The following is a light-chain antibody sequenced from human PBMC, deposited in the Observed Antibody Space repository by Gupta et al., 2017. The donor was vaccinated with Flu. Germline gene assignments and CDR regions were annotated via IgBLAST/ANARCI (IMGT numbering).Light chain of an antibody. CDR1: SSNIGSNT. Sequence: SSSNIGSNTANWYQQVPGTAPKLLIYNNNQRPSGVPDRFSGSKSGTSASLAISGLQSGDEGDYYCATWDDNLNGWVFGGGAKLTVL. CDR2: NNN. CDR3: ATWDDNLNGWV. V-gene: IGLV1-44*01. J-gene: IGLJ3*02.